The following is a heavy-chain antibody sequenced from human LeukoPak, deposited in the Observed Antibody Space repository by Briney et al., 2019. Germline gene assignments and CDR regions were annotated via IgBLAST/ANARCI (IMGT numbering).Heavy chain of an antibody. CDR3: AHSSPDFWSGYHTYYFDY. D-gene: IGHD3-3*01. V-gene: IGHV2-5*02. Sequence: SGPTLVKPTQTLTLTCTFSGFSLSTSGVGVGWIRQPPGKALEWLALIYWDDDKRYSPSLKSRLTITKDTSKNQVVLTMTNMDPVDTATYYCAHSSPDFWSGYHTYYFDYWGQGTLVTVSS. CDR1: GFSLSTSGVG. CDR2: IYWDDDK. J-gene: IGHJ4*02.